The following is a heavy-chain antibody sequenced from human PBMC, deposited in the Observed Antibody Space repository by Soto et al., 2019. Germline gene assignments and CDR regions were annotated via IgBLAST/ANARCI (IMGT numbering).Heavy chain of an antibody. CDR3: ARDLLRQDIDY. J-gene: IGHJ4*02. V-gene: IGHV1-46*03. CDR1: GYTFTSYY. Sequence: ASVKVSCKASGYTFTSYYMHWVRQAPGQGLEWMGIINPSGGSTSYAQKFQSRVTMTRDTSTSTVYMELSSLRSEDTAVYYCARDLLRQDIDYWGQGTLVTVSS. CDR2: INPSGGST. D-gene: IGHD2-15*01.